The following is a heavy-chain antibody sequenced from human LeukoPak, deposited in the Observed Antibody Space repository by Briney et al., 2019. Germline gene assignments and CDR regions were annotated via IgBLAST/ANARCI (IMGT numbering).Heavy chain of an antibody. Sequence: GGSLRLSYAASGFTFSSYSMNWVRQAPGKRLEWVSSITSSSSYAFYADSVKGRFTISRDNAKSSLYLQMNNLRAEDTAVYYCARDPYSGHYGNDYYYYMDVWGKGTTVTISS. CDR2: ITSSSSYA. V-gene: IGHV3-21*01. CDR3: ARDPYSGHYGNDYYYYMDV. CDR1: GFTFSSYS. D-gene: IGHD5-12*01. J-gene: IGHJ6*03.